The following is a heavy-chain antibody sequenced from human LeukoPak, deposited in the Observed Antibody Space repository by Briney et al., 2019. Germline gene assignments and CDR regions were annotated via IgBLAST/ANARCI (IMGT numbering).Heavy chain of an antibody. J-gene: IGHJ6*03. D-gene: IGHD6-19*01. CDR2: ISSSSSTI. CDR1: GFTFSSYS. CDR3: AREARSSGWPESKFYYYYYMDV. V-gene: IGHV3-48*01. Sequence: GGSLRLSCAASGFTFSSYSMNWVRQAPGKGLEWVAYISSSSSTIYYADSVKGRLTISRDNAKNSLYLHMNSLRAEDTAVYYCAREARSSGWPESKFYYYYYMDVWGKGTTVTVSS.